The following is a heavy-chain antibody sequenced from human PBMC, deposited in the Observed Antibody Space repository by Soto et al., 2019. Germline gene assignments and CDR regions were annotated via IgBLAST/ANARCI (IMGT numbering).Heavy chain of an antibody. D-gene: IGHD2-8*01. CDR1: GFTFSSYW. V-gene: IGHV3-74*01. CDR2: INSDGSST. J-gene: IGHJ4*02. Sequence: GGSLRLSCAASGFTFSSYWMHWVHQAPGKGLVWVSRINSDGSSTSYADSVKGRFTISRDNAKNTLYLQMNSLRAEDTAVYYCARDRGGNIVLMDHFDYWGQGTLVTVSS. CDR3: ARDRGGNIVLMDHFDY.